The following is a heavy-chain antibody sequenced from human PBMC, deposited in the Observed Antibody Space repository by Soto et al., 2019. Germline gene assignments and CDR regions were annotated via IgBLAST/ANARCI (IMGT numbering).Heavy chain of an antibody. Sequence: ASVKVSCKASGYTFTSYAMHWVRQAPGQRLEWMGWINAGNGNTKYSQKFQGRVTITRDTSASTAYMELSSLRSEDTAVYYCARDKNYYDSSGYYDYWGQGTLVTVSS. J-gene: IGHJ4*02. D-gene: IGHD3-22*01. CDR2: INAGNGNT. V-gene: IGHV1-3*01. CDR3: ARDKNYYDSSGYYDY. CDR1: GYTFTSYA.